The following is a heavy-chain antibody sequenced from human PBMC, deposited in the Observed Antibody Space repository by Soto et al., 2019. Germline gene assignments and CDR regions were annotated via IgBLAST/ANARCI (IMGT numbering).Heavy chain of an antibody. V-gene: IGHV3-7*01. CDR2: INQDGSER. D-gene: IGHD2-2*01. CDR1: GFTFSTYW. Sequence: EVQLVDSGGGLVQPGGSLRLSCGASGFTFSTYWMSWVRQAPGKGLEWVANINQDGSERYYVDSVKGRFTISRDNAKNSLYLQLNSLRGEDTAVYFCASLGPARLDYWGQGALVTVSS. CDR3: ASLGPARLDY. J-gene: IGHJ4*02.